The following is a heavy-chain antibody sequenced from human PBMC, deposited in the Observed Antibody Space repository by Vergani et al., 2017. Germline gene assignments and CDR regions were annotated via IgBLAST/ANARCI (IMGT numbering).Heavy chain of an antibody. CDR3: ARHDSGHYDSSYYGLDV. J-gene: IGHJ6*02. V-gene: IGHV4-39*01. CDR2: IYYSGST. CDR1: GDSISSSSHF. Sequence: QVRLQESGPGLVKPPGTLSLTCAVSGDSISSSSHFWGWLRQTPGKGLEWIGSIYYSGSTYYNPSLKSRVSISVDTSKNQFSLKLSSVTAADSAVYYCARHDSGHYDSSYYGLDVWGQGTTVTVSS. D-gene: IGHD3-16*01.